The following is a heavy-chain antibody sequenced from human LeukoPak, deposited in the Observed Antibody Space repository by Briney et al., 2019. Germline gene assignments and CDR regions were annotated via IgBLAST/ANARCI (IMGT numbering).Heavy chain of an antibody. J-gene: IGHJ4*02. CDR1: GFTFSSCW. V-gene: IGHV3-74*01. CDR2: INSDGSST. D-gene: IGHD4-23*01. CDR3: ATSADSPGNS. Sequence: PGGSLRLSCAASGFTFSSCWMHWVRQAPGKGLVWVSRINSDGSSTSYADSVKGRFTISRDNAKNSLYLQMTNLRAEDTAVYYCATSADSPGNSWGQGTLITVSS.